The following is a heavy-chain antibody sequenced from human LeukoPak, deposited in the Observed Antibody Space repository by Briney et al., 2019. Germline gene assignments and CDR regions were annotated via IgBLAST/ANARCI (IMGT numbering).Heavy chain of an antibody. J-gene: IGHJ4*02. V-gene: IGHV4-39*01. D-gene: IGHD3-22*01. CDR2: IYYSGST. Sequence: SETLSLTCTVSGGSISNTYYYWGWIRQPPGKGLEWIGYIYYSGSTYYNPSLKSRVTISVDTSKNQFSLRLRSLTAADSAVYYCARQPTHYYDSSGYFDFWGQGTLVTVSS. CDR3: ARQPTHYYDSSGYFDF. CDR1: GGSISNTYYY.